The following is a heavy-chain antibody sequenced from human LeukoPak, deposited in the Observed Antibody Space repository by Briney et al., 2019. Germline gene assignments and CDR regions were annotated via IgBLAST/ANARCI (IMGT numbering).Heavy chain of an antibody. Sequence: ASVKVSCMASGYTFTSYYMHWVRQAPGQGLEWIGIINASGGSTSYAQKFQGRVTMTRDTSTSTVYMELSSLRSEVTAVYYCARDRDLYCSGGSCYPGYFDYWGQGTLVTVSS. CDR3: ARDRDLYCSGGSCYPGYFDY. D-gene: IGHD2-15*01. CDR1: GYTFTSYY. J-gene: IGHJ4*02. CDR2: INASGGST. V-gene: IGHV1-46*01.